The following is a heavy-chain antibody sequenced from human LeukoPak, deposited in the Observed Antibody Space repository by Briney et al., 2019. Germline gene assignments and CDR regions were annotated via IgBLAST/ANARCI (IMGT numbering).Heavy chain of an antibody. V-gene: IGHV4-28*01. Sequence: MASDTLSLTCAVSGYSISSNSWWGWIRQPPGKGLEWIGYIYYSGTTYCNSSLKSRVTMSVDTSKNQFSLKLNSVTAVDTAVYYCALYDGTYGYFDYWGQGSLVTVSS. J-gene: IGHJ4*02. CDR3: ALYDGTYGYFDY. D-gene: IGHD1-26*01. CDR1: GYSISSNSW. CDR2: IYYSGTT.